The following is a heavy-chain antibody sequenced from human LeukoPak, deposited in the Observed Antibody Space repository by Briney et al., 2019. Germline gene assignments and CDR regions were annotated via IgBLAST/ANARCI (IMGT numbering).Heavy chain of an antibody. V-gene: IGHV1-2*06. D-gene: IGHD6-6*01. CDR2: INPNSGGT. Sequence: ASVKVSCKASGYTFTGYYMHSVRHAPGQGLEWMGRINPNSGGTNYAQKFQGRVTMTRDTSISTAYMELSRLRSDDTAVYYCARFFAQKNSSSSWGYYFDYWGQGTLVTVSS. CDR3: ARFFAQKNSSSSWGYYFDY. CDR1: GYTFTGYY. J-gene: IGHJ4*02.